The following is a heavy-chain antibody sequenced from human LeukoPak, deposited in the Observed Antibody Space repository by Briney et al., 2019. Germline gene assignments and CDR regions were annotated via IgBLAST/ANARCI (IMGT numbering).Heavy chain of an antibody. CDR1: GFTFSSYS. J-gene: IGHJ4*02. V-gene: IGHV3-7*01. CDR3: ARFRGSSWYGSVDY. CDR2: IKQDGSEK. Sequence: GGSLRLSCAASGFTFSSYSMSWVRQAPGKGLEWVANIKQDGSEKYYVDSVKGRFTISRDNAKNSLYLQMNSLRAEDTAVYYCARFRGSSWYGSVDYWGQGTLVTVSS. D-gene: IGHD6-13*01.